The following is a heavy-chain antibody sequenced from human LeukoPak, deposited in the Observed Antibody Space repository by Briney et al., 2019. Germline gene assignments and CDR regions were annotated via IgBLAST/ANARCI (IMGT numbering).Heavy chain of an antibody. CDR2: IRYDGSNK. J-gene: IGHJ4*02. CDR3: AKVRPTERRWTLHFDY. CDR1: GFTFSSYW. D-gene: IGHD5-24*01. Sequence: PGGSLRLSCAASGFTFSSYWMSWVRQAPGKGLEWVAFIRYDGSNKYYADSVKGRFTISRDNSKNTLYLQMNSLRAEDTAVYYCAKVRPTERRWTLHFDYWGQGTLVTVSS. V-gene: IGHV3-30*02.